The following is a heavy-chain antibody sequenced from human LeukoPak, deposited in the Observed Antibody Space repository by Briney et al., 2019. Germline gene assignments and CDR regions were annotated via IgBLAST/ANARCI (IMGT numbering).Heavy chain of an antibody. D-gene: IGHD2-21*01. J-gene: IGHJ4*02. CDR3: ARWTGVIDS. CDR1: GFTFENYW. V-gene: IGHV3-7*01. CDR2: IKQDGSLE. Sequence: GGSLRLSCVGSGFTFENYWMHWVRQAPGKGPEWVGNIKQDGSLEHYMDSVKGLLTTSRDNANSSLILQMDSLRAEDTAVYYCARWTGVIDSWGQGTLVTVSS.